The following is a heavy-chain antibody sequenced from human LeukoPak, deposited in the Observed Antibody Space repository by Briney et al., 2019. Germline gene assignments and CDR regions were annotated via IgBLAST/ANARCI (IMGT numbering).Heavy chain of an antibody. CDR3: AREGLYYYDSSGYYYV. Sequence: PGRSLRLSCAASGFTFSSYAMHWVRQAPGKGLEWVAVISYDGSNKYYADSVKGRFTISRDNSKNTLYLQMNSLRAEDTGVYYCAREGLYYYDSSGYYYVWGQGTLVTVSS. V-gene: IGHV3-30*04. D-gene: IGHD3-22*01. CDR2: ISYDGSNK. J-gene: IGHJ4*02. CDR1: GFTFSSYA.